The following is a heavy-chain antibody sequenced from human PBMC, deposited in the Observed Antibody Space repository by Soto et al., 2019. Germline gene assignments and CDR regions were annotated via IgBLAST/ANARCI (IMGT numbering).Heavy chain of an antibody. D-gene: IGHD5-18*01. J-gene: IGHJ6*02. V-gene: IGHV4-59*01. CDR1: GGSISRYY. CDR2: VYCSGTT. Sequence: PSETLSLTCTVSGGSISRYYWSWIRQPPGKGLEWIGYVYCSGTTNYNPSLRNRVTISVDTSNNQFSLRLSSVTAADTAVYYCSRAPSAYSRGYGMDVWGQGTTVTVSS. CDR3: SRAPSAYSRGYGMDV.